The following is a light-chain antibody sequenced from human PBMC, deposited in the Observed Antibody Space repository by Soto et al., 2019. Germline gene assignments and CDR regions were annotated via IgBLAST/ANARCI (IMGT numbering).Light chain of an antibody. Sequence: QSVLAQPASVSGSPGQSITISCTGTSSDVGGYNYVSWYQQHPGKAPKLMIYDVSNRPSGVSNRFSGSKSGNTASLTISGLQAEGEADYYCSSYTSSSTLVFGTG. CDR3: SSYTSSSTLV. V-gene: IGLV2-14*01. CDR2: DVS. J-gene: IGLJ1*01. CDR1: SSDVGGYNY.